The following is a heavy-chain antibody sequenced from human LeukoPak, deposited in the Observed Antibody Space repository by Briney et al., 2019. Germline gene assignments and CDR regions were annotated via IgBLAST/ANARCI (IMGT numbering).Heavy chain of an antibody. CDR3: ARGGVRGYSYGYRYFDY. D-gene: IGHD5-18*01. V-gene: IGHV4-39*01. Sequence: PSETLSLTCTVSGGSISSSSYYWGWIRQPPGKGLGWIGSIYYSGSTYYNPSLKSRVTISVDTSKNQFSLKLSSVTAADTAVYYCARGGVRGYSYGYRYFDYWGQGTLVTVSS. CDR2: IYYSGST. J-gene: IGHJ4*02. CDR1: GGSISSSSYY.